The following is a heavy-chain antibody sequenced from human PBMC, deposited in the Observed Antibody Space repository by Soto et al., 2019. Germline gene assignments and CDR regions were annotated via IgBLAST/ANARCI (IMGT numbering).Heavy chain of an antibody. CDR3: AAVKGGVFDY. Sequence: EVQLVESGGGLVQPGRSLRLSCAASGFTFDDYAMHWVRQAPGKGLEWVSGISWNSGSIGYADSVKGRFTISRDNAKNSLYLQMNSLRAEDTALYYCAAVKGGVFDYWGQGTLVTVSS. J-gene: IGHJ4*02. CDR2: ISWNSGSI. CDR1: GFTFDDYA. V-gene: IGHV3-9*01. D-gene: IGHD4-4*01.